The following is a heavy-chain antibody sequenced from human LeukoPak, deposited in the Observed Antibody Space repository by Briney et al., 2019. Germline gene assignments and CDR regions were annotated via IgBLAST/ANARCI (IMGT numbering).Heavy chain of an antibody. J-gene: IGHJ4*02. V-gene: IGHV3-11*04. Sequence: GGSLRLSCAASGFTFSDYYMSWIRQAPGKGLEWVSYISSSGSTIYYADSVKGRFTISRDNAKNSLYLQMNSLRAEDTAVYYCAKDLLLWFGELFPFDYWGQGTLVTVSS. CDR2: ISSSGSTI. CDR1: GFTFSDYY. CDR3: AKDLLLWFGELFPFDY. D-gene: IGHD3-10*01.